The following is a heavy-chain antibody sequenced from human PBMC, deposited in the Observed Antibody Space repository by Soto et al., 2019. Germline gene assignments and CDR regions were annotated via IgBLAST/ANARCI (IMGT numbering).Heavy chain of an antibody. CDR2: IIPIFTQT. CDR1: GYTFTIYT. V-gene: IGHV1-69*08. Sequence: QVQLVQSGAEVKKPGSSMKVSCKSSGYTFTIYTVTWVRQAPGKGLEWMGRIIPIFTQTNYAQKFQDRVTITADKSTSKVYIELSGLRDEDTAVYYCARGGVGAAGGMDVWGQGTTVTVSS. J-gene: IGHJ6*02. CDR3: ARGGVGAAGGMDV. D-gene: IGHD1-26*01.